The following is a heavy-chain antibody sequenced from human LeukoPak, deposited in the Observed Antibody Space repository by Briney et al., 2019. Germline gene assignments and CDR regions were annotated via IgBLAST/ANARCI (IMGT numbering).Heavy chain of an antibody. Sequence: GRSLRLSCAASGFTFRTSPMHWVRQAPGKGLEWVAVISYDGKIKVYADSVKGRFTISRDNSKNTLYLQMNSLRAEDTAVYYCAKDLWELLRGYYYYMDVWGKGTTVTVSS. D-gene: IGHD1-26*01. CDR3: AKDLWELLRGYYYYMDV. J-gene: IGHJ6*03. CDR1: GFTFRTSP. CDR2: ISYDGKIK. V-gene: IGHV3-30*04.